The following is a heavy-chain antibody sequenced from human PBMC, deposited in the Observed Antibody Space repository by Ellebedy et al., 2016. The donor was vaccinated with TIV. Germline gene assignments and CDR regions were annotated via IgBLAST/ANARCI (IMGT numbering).Heavy chain of an antibody. V-gene: IGHV3-23*01. CDR2: ISASGGST. CDR1: GFTFSTYA. Sequence: GESLKISXAAPGFTFSTYAMSWVRQAPGEGLEWVSTISASGGSTYCADSVKGRFTISRDNSKNMLYLQMNSLRAEDTSLYYCAKGETKYCTTSACGAPWFDPWGQGTLVAVSS. D-gene: IGHD2-8*01. J-gene: IGHJ5*02. CDR3: AKGETKYCTTSACGAPWFDP.